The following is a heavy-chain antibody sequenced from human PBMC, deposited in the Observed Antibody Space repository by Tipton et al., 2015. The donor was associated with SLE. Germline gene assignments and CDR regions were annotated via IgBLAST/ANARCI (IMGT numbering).Heavy chain of an antibody. CDR3: ARDTLGGLDY. J-gene: IGHJ4*02. CDR1: GGSISGYH. CDR2: ISYTETT. Sequence: TLSLTCTVSGGSISGYHWSWLRQPPGKGLEWIGYISYTETTKYNPSLESRVIISVDTSKNQFSLRLSSVTAADTAMYYCARDTLGGLDYWGQGTLVTVSS. D-gene: IGHD7-27*01. V-gene: IGHV4-59*12.